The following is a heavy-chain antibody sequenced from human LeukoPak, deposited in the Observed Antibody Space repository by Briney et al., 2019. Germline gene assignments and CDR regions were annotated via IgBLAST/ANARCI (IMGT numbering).Heavy chain of an antibody. CDR2: IRYDGSNK. V-gene: IGHV3-30*02. Sequence: GGSLSLSCAASGFTFSSYGMHWVRKAPGPGLELVAFIRYDGSNKYYADSVKGRFTISRDNSKNTLYLQMNSLRAEDTAEYYGAKDPSYSSSWYPEYYYYMDVWGKGTTVTVSS. CDR3: AKDPSYSSSWYPEYYYYMDV. D-gene: IGHD6-13*01. J-gene: IGHJ6*03. CDR1: GFTFSSYG.